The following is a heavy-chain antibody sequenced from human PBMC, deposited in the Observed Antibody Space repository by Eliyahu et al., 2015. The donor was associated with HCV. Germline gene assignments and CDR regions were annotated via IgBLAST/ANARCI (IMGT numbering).Heavy chain of an antibody. V-gene: IGHV3-33*01. CDR3: ARDQRVRGYSYGYRWYFDL. J-gene: IGHJ2*01. D-gene: IGHD5-18*01. Sequence: SYGMHWVRQAPGKGLEWVAVIWYDGSNKYYADSVKGRFTISRDNSKNTLYLQMNSLRAEDTAVYYCARDQRVRGYSYGYRWYFDLWGRGTLVTVSS. CDR2: IWYDGSNK. CDR1: SYG.